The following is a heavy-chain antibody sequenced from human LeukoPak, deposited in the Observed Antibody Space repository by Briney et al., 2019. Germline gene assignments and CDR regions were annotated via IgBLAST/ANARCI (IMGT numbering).Heavy chain of an antibody. V-gene: IGHV1-69*05. CDR3: ARSPITMVLGVIQGLDAFDI. CDR1: GGTFSSYA. D-gene: IGHD3-10*01. CDR2: IIPIFGTA. J-gene: IGHJ3*02. Sequence: SVKVSCKASGGTFSSYAISWVRQAPGQGLEWMGGIIPIFGTANYAQKFQGRVTITTYESTSTAYMELSSLRSEATAVYYCARSPITMVLGVIQGLDAFDIWGQRTMVTVSS.